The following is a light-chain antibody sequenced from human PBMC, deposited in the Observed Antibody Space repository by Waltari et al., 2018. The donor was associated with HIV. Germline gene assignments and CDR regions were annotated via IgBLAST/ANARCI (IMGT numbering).Light chain of an antibody. Sequence: IQMTQSPSSLSASLGDRVTITCRASQTISNRLNWYQQEPGKAPKLLIYAASSLQSGVPSRFSGSGSETDFTLTISSLQPEDFATYYCQQSYGTPPYTFGQGTKLEIK. CDR2: AAS. V-gene: IGKV1-39*01. CDR1: QTISNR. J-gene: IGKJ2*01. CDR3: QQSYGTPPYT.